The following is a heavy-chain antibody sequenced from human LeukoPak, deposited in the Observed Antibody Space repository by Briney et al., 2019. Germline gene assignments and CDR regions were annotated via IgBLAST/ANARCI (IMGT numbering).Heavy chain of an antibody. CDR1: GGSFSGYY. V-gene: IGHV4-34*01. Sequence: SETLSLTCAVYGGSFSGYYWSWIRQPPGKGLEWVGEINHSGSTNYNPSLKSRVTISVDTSKNQFSLKLSSVTAADTAVYYCARDMRGLLRYWGQGTLVTVSS. CDR3: ARDMRGLLRY. D-gene: IGHD2-15*01. J-gene: IGHJ4*02. CDR2: INHSGST.